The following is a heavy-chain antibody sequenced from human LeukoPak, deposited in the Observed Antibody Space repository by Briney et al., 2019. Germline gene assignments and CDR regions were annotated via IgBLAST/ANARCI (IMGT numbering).Heavy chain of an antibody. D-gene: IGHD2-2*01. V-gene: IGHV4-30-2*01. CDR2: IYHSGST. Sequence: PSQTLSLTCTVSGGSISSGGYYWSWLRQPPGKGLEWIGYIYHSGSTYYNPSLKSRVTISVDRSKNQFSLKLSSVTAADTAVYYCARDRVESPPPNCSSTSCYRFYNWFDPWGQGTLVTVSS. J-gene: IGHJ5*02. CDR3: ARDRVESPPPNCSSTSCYRFYNWFDP. CDR1: GGSISSGGYY.